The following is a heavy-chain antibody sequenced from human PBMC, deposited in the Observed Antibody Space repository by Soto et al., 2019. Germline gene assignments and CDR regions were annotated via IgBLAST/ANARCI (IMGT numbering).Heavy chain of an antibody. D-gene: IGHD2-15*01. CDR1: GFTFSSYS. J-gene: IGHJ4*02. Sequence: GGSLRLSCAASGFTFSSYSMNWVRQAPGKGLEWVSYISSSSSTIYYADSVKGRFTISRDNAKNSLFLQMNSLRAGDTAVYYCARDPGGCSGGSCYSWYFDYWGQGTLVTVSS. CDR3: ARDPGGCSGGSCYSWYFDY. CDR2: ISSSSSTI. V-gene: IGHV3-48*01.